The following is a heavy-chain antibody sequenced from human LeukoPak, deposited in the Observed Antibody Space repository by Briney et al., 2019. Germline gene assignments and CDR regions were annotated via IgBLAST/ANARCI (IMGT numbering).Heavy chain of an antibody. J-gene: IGHJ4*02. V-gene: IGHV3-21*01. D-gene: IGHD5-18*01. Sequence: YYADSVKGRFTISRDNAKNSLYLQMNSLRAEDTAVYYYARDPGYSYGLDYWGQGTLVTVSS. CDR3: ARDPGYSYGLDY.